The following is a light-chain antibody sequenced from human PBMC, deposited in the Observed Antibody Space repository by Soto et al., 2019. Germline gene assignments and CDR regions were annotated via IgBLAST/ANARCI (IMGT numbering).Light chain of an antibody. CDR3: QQYDNWPLT. V-gene: IGKV3-15*01. Sequence: EIVMTQSPATLPVSPGERATFSCTASQSVNSRLAWYQQNPGQAPRLLIYGASTRATGVPARFSGSGSGTDFTRTINSLQSEDVAISYCQQYDNWPLTFGGGTKVEIK. CDR2: GAS. CDR1: QSVNSR. J-gene: IGKJ4*01.